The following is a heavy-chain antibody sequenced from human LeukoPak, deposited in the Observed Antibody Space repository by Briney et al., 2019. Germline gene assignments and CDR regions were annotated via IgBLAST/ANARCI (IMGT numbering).Heavy chain of an antibody. J-gene: IGHJ6*02. D-gene: IGHD2-2*01. Sequence: VGSLRLSCAASGFTSSSYAMHWVRQAPGKGLEYVSAISSNGGITYYANSVEGRFTISRDNSKNTLYLQMGSLRAEDMAVYYCARDQLLLSYYYGMDVWGQGTTVTVSS. CDR2: ISSNGGIT. CDR3: ARDQLLLSYYYGMDV. CDR1: GFTSSSYA. V-gene: IGHV3-64*01.